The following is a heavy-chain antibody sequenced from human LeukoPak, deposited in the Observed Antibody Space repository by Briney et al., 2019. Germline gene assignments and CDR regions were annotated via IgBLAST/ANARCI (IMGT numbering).Heavy chain of an antibody. D-gene: IGHD2/OR15-2a*01. Sequence: GASVKVSCEASGYTFTGYYMHWVRQAPGQGLEWMGWINPNSGDTNYAQKFQGRVTMTRDTSISTAYMELSRLRSDDTAVYYCAKLSWVYYFDYWGQGTLVTVSS. CDR2: INPNSGDT. CDR1: GYTFTGYY. V-gene: IGHV1-2*02. CDR3: AKLSWVYYFDY. J-gene: IGHJ4*02.